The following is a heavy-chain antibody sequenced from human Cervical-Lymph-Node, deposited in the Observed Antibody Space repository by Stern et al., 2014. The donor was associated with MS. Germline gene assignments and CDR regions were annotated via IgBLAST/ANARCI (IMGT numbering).Heavy chain of an antibody. D-gene: IGHD6-19*01. Sequence: EVQLVESGGGLVKPGGSLRLSCAASGFDFSIYSMNWVRQAPGKGLEWVALISSRSSQIYYADSVKGRFTISRDNTKNSLYLQMNTLRAEDTGVYYCARDDSGWYSHLDHWGQGTLVTVSS. CDR2: ISSRSSQI. CDR1: GFDFSIYS. J-gene: IGHJ4*02. V-gene: IGHV3-21*01. CDR3: ARDDSGWYSHLDH.